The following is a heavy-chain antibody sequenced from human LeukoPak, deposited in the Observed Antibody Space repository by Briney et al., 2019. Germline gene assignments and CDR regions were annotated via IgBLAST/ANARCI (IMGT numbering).Heavy chain of an antibody. D-gene: IGHD1-26*01. Sequence: GGSLRLSCAASGFTFSSCVMSWVRQAPGKGLEWVSAISGSGDTTYYAESVRGRFTISRDISRNTLYLQMNSLRVEDTAVYYCVKDRVGTWEPIDYWGQGTLVTVSS. J-gene: IGHJ4*02. CDR2: ISGSGDTT. CDR1: GFTFSSCV. V-gene: IGHV3-23*01. CDR3: VKDRVGTWEPIDY.